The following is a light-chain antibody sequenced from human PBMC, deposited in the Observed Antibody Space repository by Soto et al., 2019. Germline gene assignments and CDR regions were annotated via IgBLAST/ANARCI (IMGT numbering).Light chain of an antibody. Sequence: DIPMTQSPSTLSASVGDRVTITCRASQSISSWLAWYQQKPGKAPKLLIYKASSLESGVPSRFSGSGSGTEFTLTISSLQPDDFATYYCQQYNSYSRTFGRGTKVEIK. CDR3: QQYNSYSRT. V-gene: IGKV1-5*03. CDR1: QSISSW. CDR2: KAS. J-gene: IGKJ1*01.